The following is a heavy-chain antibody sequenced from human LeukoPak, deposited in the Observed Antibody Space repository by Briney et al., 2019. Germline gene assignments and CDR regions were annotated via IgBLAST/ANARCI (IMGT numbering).Heavy chain of an antibody. CDR3: AKVGGVKGEYDFWSGYWGLSDYFDY. J-gene: IGHJ4*02. V-gene: IGHV3-23*01. CDR2: ISGSGGST. D-gene: IGHD3-3*01. CDR1: GFTFSSYA. Sequence: GGSLRLSCAASGFTFSSYAMSWVRQAPGKGLEWVSAISGSGGSTYYADSVKGRFTISRDNSKNTLYLQMNSLRAEDTAVYYCAKVGGVKGEYDFWSGYWGLSDYFDYWGQGTLVTVSS.